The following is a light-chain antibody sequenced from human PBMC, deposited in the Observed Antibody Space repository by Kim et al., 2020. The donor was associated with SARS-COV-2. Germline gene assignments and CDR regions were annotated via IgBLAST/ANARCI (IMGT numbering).Light chain of an antibody. Sequence: AVSLGERATINCRSDRSVSNKLVRYQQKPGQPPRLLIRWSSDRQSGVPDRFSGSGSGTGFTLTISSLQPEDVAVYHCQQYHHLPFTFGQGTKLEI. CDR2: WSS. CDR3: QQYHHLPFT. V-gene: IGKV4-1*01. CDR1: RSVSNK. J-gene: IGKJ2*01.